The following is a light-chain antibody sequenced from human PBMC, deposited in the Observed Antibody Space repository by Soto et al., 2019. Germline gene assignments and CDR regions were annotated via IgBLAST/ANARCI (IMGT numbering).Light chain of an antibody. V-gene: IGKV3-20*01. J-gene: IGKJ4*01. CDR3: QQYGSSPLT. CDR1: QSVNNNF. Sequence: ELVLTQSPGTLSLSPGERATLSCSASQSVNNNFLAWYKQRPGQAPRLLVYGASRRVTGIPDRFSGGGSGTDFTLTISRLEPEDFAVYFCQQYGSSPLTFGGGTKVESK. CDR2: GAS.